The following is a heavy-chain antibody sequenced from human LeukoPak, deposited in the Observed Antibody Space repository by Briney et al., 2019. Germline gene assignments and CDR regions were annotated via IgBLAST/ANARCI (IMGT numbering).Heavy chain of an antibody. J-gene: IGHJ4*02. CDR2: IWYDGSNK. D-gene: IGHD3-9*01. V-gene: IGHV3-33*08. Sequence: GGSLRLSCAASGFTFSSYAMHWVRQAPGKGLEWVGVIWYDGSNKYYADSVKGRFTISRDNSKNTLYLQMNSLRAEDTAVYYCARAELRYFDWPPGDYWGQGTLVTVSS. CDR3: ARAELRYFDWPPGDY. CDR1: GFTFSSYA.